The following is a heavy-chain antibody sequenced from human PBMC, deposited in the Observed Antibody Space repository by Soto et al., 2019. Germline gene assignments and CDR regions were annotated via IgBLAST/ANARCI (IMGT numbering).Heavy chain of an antibody. CDR2: IYSSGST. Sequence: SETLSLTCTVSGASFSQSGRFWTWIRQFPGKGLEWVGYIYSSGSTHYNPSLQSRLSLSLDTSKSQFSLNLTSVTAADTAIYYCARGTMLRGPGYYYGLDVWGQGTTVTVS. CDR3: ARGTMLRGPGYYYGLDV. CDR1: GASFSQSGRF. J-gene: IGHJ6*02. D-gene: IGHD3-10*01. V-gene: IGHV4-31*03.